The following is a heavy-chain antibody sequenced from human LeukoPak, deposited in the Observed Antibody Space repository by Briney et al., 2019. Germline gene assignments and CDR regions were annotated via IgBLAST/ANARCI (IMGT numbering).Heavy chain of an antibody. Sequence: ASVKVSCKASGYTFTSYDINWVRQATGQGLEWMGWVNPNSGNTGYAQKFQGRVTMTRNTSISTAYMELSSLRSEDTAVYYCARGGDIVVVPAAMSGGYYFDYWGQGTLVTVSS. D-gene: IGHD2-2*01. CDR1: GYTFTSYD. J-gene: IGHJ4*02. V-gene: IGHV1-8*01. CDR3: ARGGDIVVVPAAMSGGYYFDY. CDR2: VNPNSGNT.